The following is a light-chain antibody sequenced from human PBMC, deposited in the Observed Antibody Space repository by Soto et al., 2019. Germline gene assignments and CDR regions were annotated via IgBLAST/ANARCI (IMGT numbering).Light chain of an antibody. V-gene: IGKV3-20*01. CDR3: QQYGSSPLT. CDR1: HSLDSY. CDR2: GAS. J-gene: IGKJ4*01. Sequence: ETVLTQSPATLSLSPGERATLSCRASHSLDSYLAWYQQKPGQAPRLLIYGASSRATGIPDRFSGSGSGTDFTLTISRLEPEDFAVYYCQQYGSSPLTFGGGTKVDIK.